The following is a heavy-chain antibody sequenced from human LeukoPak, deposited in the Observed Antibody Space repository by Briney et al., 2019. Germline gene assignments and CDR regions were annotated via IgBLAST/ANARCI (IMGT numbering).Heavy chain of an antibody. Sequence: GGSLRLSCAASGFIVGDNDMSWVRQAPGKGLEWVSVIYSGGSTSYADSAKGRFSISRDNSKNTLYLQMNSRRAEEAAVYYCARGPRGFDPWGQGTLVTVSS. CDR1: GFIVGDND. V-gene: IGHV3-53*01. CDR3: ARGPRGFDP. CDR2: IYSGGST. J-gene: IGHJ5*02.